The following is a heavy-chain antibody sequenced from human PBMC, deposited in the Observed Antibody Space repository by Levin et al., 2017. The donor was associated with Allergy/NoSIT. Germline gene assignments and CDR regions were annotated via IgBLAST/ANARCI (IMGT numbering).Heavy chain of an antibody. V-gene: IGHV3-30*18. CDR2: ISYDGSDK. Sequence: GESLKISCAASGFTFSSYAMHWVRQAPGKGLEWVAFISYDGSDKYYADSVKGRFTISRDDSKNTLYLQVNSLRAEDTAAYYCAKEGPGRDFDYWGQGTLVAVSS. J-gene: IGHJ4*02. CDR3: AKEGPGRDFDY. CDR1: GFTFSSYA. D-gene: IGHD1-14*01.